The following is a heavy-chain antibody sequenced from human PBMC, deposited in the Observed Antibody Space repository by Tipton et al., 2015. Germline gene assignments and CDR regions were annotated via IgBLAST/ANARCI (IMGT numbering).Heavy chain of an antibody. CDR3: ARDGGFTIFGVMHRGMDV. J-gene: IGHJ6*02. D-gene: IGHD3-3*01. CDR2: IYHSGNI. Sequence: TLSLTCAVSGGSISSINWWSWVRQPPGRGLEWIGEIYHSGNINNNPSLASRVTMSVDNSNNQFSLRLTSVTAADTAVYYCARDGGFTIFGVMHRGMDVWGQGTTVTVSS. V-gene: IGHV4-4*02. CDR1: GGSISSINW.